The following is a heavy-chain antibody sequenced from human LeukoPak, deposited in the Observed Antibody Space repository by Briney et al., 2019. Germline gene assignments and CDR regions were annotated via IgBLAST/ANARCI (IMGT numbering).Heavy chain of an antibody. D-gene: IGHD5-18*01. J-gene: IGHJ4*02. CDR1: GYTFTNYW. CDR3: ARPRSYGPRPRYFDY. CDR2: IYPGDSDT. Sequence: GESLKISCKGSGYTFTNYWIGWVRQMPGKGLEWMGIIYPGDSDTRYSPSFQGQVTFSADKSISTAYLQWSSLKASDTAMYYCARPRSYGPRPRYFDYWGQGTLVTVSS. V-gene: IGHV5-51*01.